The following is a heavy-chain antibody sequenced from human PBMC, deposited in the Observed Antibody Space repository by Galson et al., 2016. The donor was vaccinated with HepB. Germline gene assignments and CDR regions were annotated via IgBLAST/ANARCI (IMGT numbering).Heavy chain of an antibody. CDR2: INPSGGST. Sequence: SVKVSCKASGYTFTSYYMHWVRQAPGQGLEWMGIINPSGGSTSYAQKFQGRVTMTRDTSTSTVYMELSSLRSEDTAIYYCARDLYGYSCGWDYYYYNMDVWGKGTTVTVSS. V-gene: IGHV1-46*01. CDR3: ARDLYGYSCGWDYYYYNMDV. CDR1: GYTFTSYY. J-gene: IGHJ6*03. D-gene: IGHD2-15*01.